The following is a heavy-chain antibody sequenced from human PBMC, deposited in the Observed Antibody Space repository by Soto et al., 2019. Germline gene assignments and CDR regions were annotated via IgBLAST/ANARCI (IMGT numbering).Heavy chain of an antibody. CDR2: FNPTGDTA. CDR1: GYTFTSYY. V-gene: IGHV1-46*01. CDR3: ARGGRIVDTGLGYYYYHAMDV. J-gene: IGHJ6*02. D-gene: IGHD5-18*01. Sequence: ASVKVSCKASGYTFTSYYIHWVRQAPGQGLEWMGIFNPTGDTASYAQKLQGRVTMTRDTSTGTAYMELGSLRSEDTAVYYCARGGRIVDTGLGYYYYHAMDVWGQGNTVTVSS.